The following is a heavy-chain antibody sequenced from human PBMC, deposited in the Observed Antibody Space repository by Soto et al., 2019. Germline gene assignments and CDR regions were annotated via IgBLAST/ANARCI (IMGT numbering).Heavy chain of an antibody. V-gene: IGHV3-30-3*01. CDR2: ISYDGSNK. J-gene: IGHJ2*01. D-gene: IGHD4-4*01. Sequence: QVQLVESGGGVVQPGRSLRLSCAASGFTFSSYAMHWVRQAPGKGLEWVAVISYDGSNKYYADSVKGRFTISRDNSKNTLYLTMNSLRTEDTAVYYCARPRWRDDYNWGYFDLWGRGTLVTVSS. CDR3: ARPRWRDDYNWGYFDL. CDR1: GFTFSSYA.